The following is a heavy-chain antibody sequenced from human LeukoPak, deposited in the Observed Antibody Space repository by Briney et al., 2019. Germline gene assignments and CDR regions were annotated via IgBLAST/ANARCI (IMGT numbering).Heavy chain of an antibody. CDR3: ARDLGYCSSTSCSYLSFDY. CDR1: GGTFSSYA. CDR2: IIPIFGTA. D-gene: IGHD2-2*01. Sequence: ASVKVSCKASGGTFSSYAISWVRQAPGQGLEWMGGIIPIFGTANYAQKFQGRVTITADESTSTAYMELSSLRSEDTAVYYCARDLGYCSSTSCSYLSFDYWGQGTLVTVSS. J-gene: IGHJ4*02. V-gene: IGHV1-69*13.